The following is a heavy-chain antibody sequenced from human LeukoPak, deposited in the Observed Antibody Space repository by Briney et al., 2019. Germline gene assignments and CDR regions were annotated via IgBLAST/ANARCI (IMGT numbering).Heavy chain of an antibody. D-gene: IGHD3-10*01. CDR2: INHSGST. CDR3: ARLLHYYGSGSYYDY. V-gene: IGHV4-34*01. CDR1: GGSFSGYY. Sequence: PSETLSLTCAVYGGSFSGYYWSWIRQPPGKGLEWIGEINHSGSTNYNPSLKSRVTISVDTSKNQFSLKLSSVTAAGTAVYYCARLLHYYGSGSYYDYWGQGTLVTVSS. J-gene: IGHJ4*02.